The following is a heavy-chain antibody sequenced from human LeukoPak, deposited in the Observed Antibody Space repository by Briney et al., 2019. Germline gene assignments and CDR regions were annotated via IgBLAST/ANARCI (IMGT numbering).Heavy chain of an antibody. D-gene: IGHD2-2*02. J-gene: IGHJ3*02. CDR1: GYTFTGYY. CDR3: ASLIVVVPAAILGTPIDAFDI. V-gene: IGHV1-2*02. CDR2: INPNSGGT. Sequence: GASVKVSCKASGYTFTGYYMHWVRQAPGQGLGWMGWINPNSGGTNYAQKFQDRVTMTRDTSISTAYMELSRLRSDDTAVYYCASLIVVVPAAILGTPIDAFDIWGQGTMVTVSS.